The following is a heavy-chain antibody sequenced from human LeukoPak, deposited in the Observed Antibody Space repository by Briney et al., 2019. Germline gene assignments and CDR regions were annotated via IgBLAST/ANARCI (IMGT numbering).Heavy chain of an antibody. CDR3: ARDPIVGAPDYFDF. J-gene: IGHJ4*02. D-gene: IGHD1-26*01. Sequence: TGRSQTLSCAASGFTFSNFPKHWARQAPGKALEWVAVISYDGYTKNYADSVKGRFTISRDSSENTLYLQMNSLRVEDTAMYYCARDPIVGAPDYFDFWGQGTLVTVSS. CDR2: ISYDGYTK. CDR1: GFTFSNFP. V-gene: IGHV3-30-3*01.